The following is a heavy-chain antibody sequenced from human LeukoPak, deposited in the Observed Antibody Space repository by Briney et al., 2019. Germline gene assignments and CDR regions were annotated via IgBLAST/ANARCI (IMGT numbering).Heavy chain of an antibody. Sequence: GGSLRLSCAASGFIFTNYGMHWVRQAPGKGLEWVAVIAYDGSNKYYVDSVKGRFTISRDNSKNTLSLQMNSLRAEDTAVYYCAKASIYVYYGMDVWGQGTTVIVSS. D-gene: IGHD3-16*02. CDR1: GFIFTNYG. J-gene: IGHJ6*02. V-gene: IGHV3-30*18. CDR2: IAYDGSNK. CDR3: AKASIYVYYGMDV.